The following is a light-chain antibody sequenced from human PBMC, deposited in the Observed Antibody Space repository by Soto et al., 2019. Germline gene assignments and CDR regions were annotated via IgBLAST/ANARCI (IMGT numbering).Light chain of an antibody. J-gene: IGKJ1*01. Sequence: EIVLTQSPGTLSLSPGEKATLSCRASQGVASNLAWYQQRPGQAPRLLIYAASSLQSGVPSRFSGSGSGTDCTLTISSLQPEDVATYYCQQSYSTPRTFGQGTKVDIK. CDR2: AAS. CDR1: QGVASN. V-gene: IGKV3D-11*03. CDR3: QQSYSTPRT.